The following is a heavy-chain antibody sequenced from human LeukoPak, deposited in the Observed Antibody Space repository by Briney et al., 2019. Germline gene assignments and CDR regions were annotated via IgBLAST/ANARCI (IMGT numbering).Heavy chain of an antibody. CDR3: AKKGTKVLFPRAAAGLDY. V-gene: IGHV3-48*03. J-gene: IGHJ4*02. CDR1: GFTFSSYE. Sequence: GGSLRLSCAASGFTFSSYEMNWVRQAPGKGLEWVSYISSSGSTIYYADSVKGRFTISRDNSKNTLYLQMNSLRAEDTAVYYCAKKGTKVLFPRAAAGLDYWGQGTLVTVSS. D-gene: IGHD6-13*01. CDR2: ISSSGSTI.